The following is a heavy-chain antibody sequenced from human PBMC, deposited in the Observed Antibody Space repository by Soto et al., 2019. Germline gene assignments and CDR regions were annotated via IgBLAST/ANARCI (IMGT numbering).Heavy chain of an antibody. D-gene: IGHD2-21*01. CDR3: ARGWGYYFDL. CDR1: GFTFNTYW. Sequence: EVQLVESGGGLVQPGGSLRLSCTASGFTFNTYWMTWVRQAPGKGLEWVASIKHDGSDSWDVDSVEGRFIASRDNAKNSLFLQMDSLRAEDTAVYSCARGWGYYFDLWGQGTLVTVSS. V-gene: IGHV3-7*01. J-gene: IGHJ4*02. CDR2: IKHDGSDS.